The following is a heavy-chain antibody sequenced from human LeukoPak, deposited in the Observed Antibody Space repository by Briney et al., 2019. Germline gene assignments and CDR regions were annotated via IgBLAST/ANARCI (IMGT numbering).Heavy chain of an antibody. J-gene: IGHJ4*02. CDR3: ARATSGGISFDY. Sequence: SVKGRFSISRDNAKNSLHLQMNSLRAEDTAVYYCARATSGGISFDYWGQGTLVTVSS. V-gene: IGHV3-48*01. D-gene: IGHD1-26*01.